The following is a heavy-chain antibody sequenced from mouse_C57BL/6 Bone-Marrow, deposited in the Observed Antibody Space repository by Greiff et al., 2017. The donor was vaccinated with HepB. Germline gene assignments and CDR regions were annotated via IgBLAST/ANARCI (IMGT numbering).Heavy chain of an antibody. V-gene: IGHV14-4*01. CDR1: GFNIKDDY. CDR2: IDPENGDT. Sequence: DVKLQESGAELVRPGASVKLSCTASGFNIKDDYMHWVKQRPEQGLEWIGWIDPENGDTEYASKFQGKATITADTSSNTAYLQLSSLTSEDTAVYYCTLLFYGNYWYFDVWGTGTTVTVSS. J-gene: IGHJ1*03. CDR3: TLLFYGNYWYFDV. D-gene: IGHD2-1*01.